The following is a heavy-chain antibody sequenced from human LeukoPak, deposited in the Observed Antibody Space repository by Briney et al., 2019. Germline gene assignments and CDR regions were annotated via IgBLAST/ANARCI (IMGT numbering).Heavy chain of an antibody. CDR1: GFTFNTYS. Sequence: PGGSLRLSCEASGFTFNTYSMNWARQAPGKGLEWVSAISGSGGSTYYADSVKGRFTISRDNSKNTLYLQMNSLRAEDTAVYYCAKDPNFYYCMDVWGKGTTVTISS. CDR2: ISGSGGST. CDR3: AKDPNFYYCMDV. V-gene: IGHV3-23*01. J-gene: IGHJ6*04.